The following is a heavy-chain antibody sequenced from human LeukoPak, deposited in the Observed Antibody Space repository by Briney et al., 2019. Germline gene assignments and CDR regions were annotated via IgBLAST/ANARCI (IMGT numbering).Heavy chain of an antibody. CDR2: IKQDGSEK. D-gene: IGHD3-10*01. CDR1: GFTFSSYW. J-gene: IGHJ4*02. CDR3: ARESYYGSGILYFFDY. V-gene: IGHV3-7*01. Sequence: SGGSLRLSCAASGFTFSSYWMSWVRQAPGKGLEWVANIKQDGSEKCYVDSVKGRFTISRDNAKNSLYLQMNSLRAEDTAVYYCARESYYGSGILYFFDYWGQGTLVTVPS.